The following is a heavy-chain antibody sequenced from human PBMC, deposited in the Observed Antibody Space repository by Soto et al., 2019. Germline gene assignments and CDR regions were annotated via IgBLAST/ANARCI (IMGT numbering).Heavy chain of an antibody. CDR1: GFTFSSCA. J-gene: IGHJ6*02. V-gene: IGHV3-30-3*01. CDR2: ISYDGSNK. Sequence: GGSLRLSCAASGFTFSSCAMHWVRQAPGKGLEWVAVISYDGSNKYYADSVKGRFTISRDNSKNTLYLQMNSLRAEDTAVYYCARDNPYSGSYYVGYYYGMDVWGQGTTVTVSS. D-gene: IGHD1-26*01. CDR3: ARDNPYSGSYYVGYYYGMDV.